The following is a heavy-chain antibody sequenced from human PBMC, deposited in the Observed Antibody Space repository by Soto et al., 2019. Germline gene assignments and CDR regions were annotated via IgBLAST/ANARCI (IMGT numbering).Heavy chain of an antibody. D-gene: IGHD3-22*01. CDR2: IYYSGST. CDR1: GGSISSSSYY. Sequence: SETLSLTCTVSGGSISSSSYYWGWIRQPPGKGLEWIGSIYYSGSTYYNPSLKSRVTISVDTSKNQFSLKLSSVTAADTAVYYCARHGETGSGYYLYYFDYWGQGTLVTVSS. V-gene: IGHV4-39*01. J-gene: IGHJ4*02. CDR3: ARHGETGSGYYLYYFDY.